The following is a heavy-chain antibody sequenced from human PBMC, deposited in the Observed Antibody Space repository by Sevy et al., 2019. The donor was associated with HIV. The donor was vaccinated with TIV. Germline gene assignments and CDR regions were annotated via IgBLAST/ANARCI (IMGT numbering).Heavy chain of an antibody. J-gene: IGHJ4*02. CDR2: ISGFNGDT. Sequence: DSVKVSCKASGYTFTNYAISWVRQAPGQGLEWMGWISGFNGDTKNPEKFQGRFTMTTDTSTKTAYMDLRSLRSVDPAVYYCVRGTTFYDFWTGGDYWGQGTLVIVSS. D-gene: IGHD3-3*01. CDR1: GYTFTNYA. CDR3: VRGTTFYDFWTGGDY. V-gene: IGHV1-18*01.